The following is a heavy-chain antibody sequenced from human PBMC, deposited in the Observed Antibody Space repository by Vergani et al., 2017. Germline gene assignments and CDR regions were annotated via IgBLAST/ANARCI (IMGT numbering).Heavy chain of an antibody. D-gene: IGHD2-15*01. Sequence: EVQLLESGGGLVQPGGSLRLSCAASGFTFSSYSMNWVRQAPGKGLEWVSSISSSSSYIYYADSVKGRFTISRDNAKNSLYLQMNSLRAEDTAVYYCARALGALVVVAATGNWFDPWGQGTLVTVSS. CDR3: ARALGALVVVAATGNWFDP. V-gene: IGHV3-21*04. CDR2: ISSSSSYI. CDR1: GFTFSSYS. J-gene: IGHJ5*02.